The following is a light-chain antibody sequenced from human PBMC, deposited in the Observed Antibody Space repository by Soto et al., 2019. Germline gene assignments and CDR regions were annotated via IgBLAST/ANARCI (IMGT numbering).Light chain of an antibody. V-gene: IGKV1D-12*01. CDR3: QQAKSFPLT. CDR2: AAS. Sequence: DLQMTQSPSSVSASVGDRVTITCRASQGISSWLAWYQQKPGKAPKLLIYAASSLQSGVPSRFGGCGSGTDFTRASSSLPPEDFATEYCQQAKSFPLTFSQGTRLVIK. CDR1: QGISSW. J-gene: IGKJ5*01.